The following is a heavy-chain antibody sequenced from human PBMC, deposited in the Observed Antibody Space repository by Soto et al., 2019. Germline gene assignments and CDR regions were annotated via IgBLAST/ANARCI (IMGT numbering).Heavy chain of an antibody. CDR1: GFTFSSYG. V-gene: IGHV3-30*03. D-gene: IGHD3-10*01. Sequence: QVQLVESGGGVVQPGRSLRLSCAASGFTFSSYGMHWVRQAPGKGLAWVAVISYDGSNKYYADSVKGRFTISRDNSKNTLYLQMNSLRAEDTAVYYCAPWSGAFYYWGQGTLVTVSS. J-gene: IGHJ4*02. CDR3: APWSGAFYY. CDR2: ISYDGSNK.